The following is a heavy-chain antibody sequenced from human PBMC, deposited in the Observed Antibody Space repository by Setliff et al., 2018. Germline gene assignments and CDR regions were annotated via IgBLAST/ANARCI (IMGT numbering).Heavy chain of an antibody. J-gene: IGHJ4*02. CDR1: GGSISSYY. CDR2: IYTSGST. CDR3: ARGFDVCGGGACYTDGPYYFDY. D-gene: IGHD2-21*02. Sequence: SETLSLTCTVSGGSISSYYWSWIRQPPWKGLEWIGYIYTSGSTNYNPSLKSRVTISLDTSKNQFSLKLSSVAAADTAVYYCARGFDVCGGGACYTDGPYYFDYWGLGTLVTVSS. V-gene: IGHV4-4*08.